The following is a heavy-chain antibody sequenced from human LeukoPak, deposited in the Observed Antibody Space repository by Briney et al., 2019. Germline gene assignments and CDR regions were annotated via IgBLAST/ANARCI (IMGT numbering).Heavy chain of an antibody. CDR2: ISGSGGST. D-gene: IGHD1/OR15-1a*01. CDR3: AKCGTSSGFDY. Sequence: PGGSLRLSCAASEFTFSNYAMTWVRQAPGKGLEWVSAISGSGGSTYYADSVKGRFTISRDNSKNTLYLQMSSLRAEDTAVYYCAKCGTSSGFDYWGQGTLVTVSS. J-gene: IGHJ4*02. CDR1: EFTFSNYA. V-gene: IGHV3-23*01.